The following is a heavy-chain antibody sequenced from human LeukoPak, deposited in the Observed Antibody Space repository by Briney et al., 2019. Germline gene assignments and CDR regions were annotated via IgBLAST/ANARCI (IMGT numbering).Heavy chain of an antibody. J-gene: IGHJ2*01. V-gene: IGHV4-61*08. D-gene: IGHD2-21*02. CDR2: IYYSGST. CDR3: ARDRSSGDWYWYIDL. Sequence: SETLSLTCTVSGGSISSGDYYWSWIRQPPGKGLEWIGYIYYSGSTNYNSSLESRVTISVDTSKNQFSLKLSSVTAADTAVYYCARDRSSGDWYWYIDLWGRGTLVTVS. CDR1: GGSISSGDYY.